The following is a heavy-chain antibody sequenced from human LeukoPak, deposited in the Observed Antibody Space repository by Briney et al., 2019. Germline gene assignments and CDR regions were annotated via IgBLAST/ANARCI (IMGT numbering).Heavy chain of an antibody. CDR2: IGTAGDT. CDR3: ARGLLGSSWYDPEFDY. V-gene: IGHV3-13*01. J-gene: IGHJ4*02. D-gene: IGHD6-13*01. CDR1: GFTFSSYD. Sequence: TGGSLRLSCAASGFTFSSYDMHWVRQATGKGLEWVSAIGTAGDTYYPGSVKGRLAISRENAKNSLYLQMNSLRAGDTAVYYCARGLLGSSWYDPEFDYWGQGTLVTVSS.